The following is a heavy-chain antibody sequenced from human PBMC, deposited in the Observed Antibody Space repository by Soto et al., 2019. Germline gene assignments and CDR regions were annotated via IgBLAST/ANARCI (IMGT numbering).Heavy chain of an antibody. J-gene: IGHJ5*02. CDR2: ISGSGGST. CDR3: AKGNAYFDFWSGPPGWFDP. D-gene: IGHD3-3*01. V-gene: IGHV3-23*01. Sequence: GGSLRLSCAASGFTFSSYAMSWVPQAPGKGLEWVSAISGSGGSTYYADSEKGRFTISRDNSKNTLYLQMNSLRAEDTAVYYCAKGNAYFDFWSGPPGWFDPWGQGTLVTVSS. CDR1: GFTFSSYA.